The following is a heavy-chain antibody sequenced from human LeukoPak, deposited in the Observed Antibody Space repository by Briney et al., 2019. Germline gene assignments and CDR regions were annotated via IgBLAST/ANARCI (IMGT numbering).Heavy chain of an antibody. CDR1: GYTFTGYY. CDR3: AREWDYIPASDY. CDR2: INPNSGGT. V-gene: IGHV1-2*02. D-gene: IGHD4-11*01. Sequence: GASVKVSCKASGYTFTGYYMHWVRQAPGQGLEWMGWINPNSGGTNYAQKFQGRVTMTRDTFISTAYMELSRLRSDDTAVYYCAREWDYIPASDYWGQGTLVTVSS. J-gene: IGHJ4*02.